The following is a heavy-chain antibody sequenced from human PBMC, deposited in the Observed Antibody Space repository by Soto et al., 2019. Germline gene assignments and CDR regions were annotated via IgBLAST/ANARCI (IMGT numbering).Heavy chain of an antibody. V-gene: IGHV1-69*12. J-gene: IGHJ5*02. D-gene: IGHD2-21*02. Sequence: QVQLVQSGAEVKKPGSSVKVSCKASGGTFSSYAISWVRQAPGQGLEWMGGSIPIFGTANYAQKFQCRVTITADESTSTAYMELSSLRSEDTAVYYCAGAYCCGDCSPNWFDPWGQGTLVTVSS. CDR1: GGTFSSYA. CDR2: SIPIFGTA. CDR3: AGAYCCGDCSPNWFDP.